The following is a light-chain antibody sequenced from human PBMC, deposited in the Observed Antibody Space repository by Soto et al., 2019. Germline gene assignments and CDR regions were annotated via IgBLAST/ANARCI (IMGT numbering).Light chain of an antibody. V-gene: IGKV3-20*01. CDR1: QSVSSSY. Sequence: TVLTQSPCTLSLSPGDRATLRCRASQSVSSSYLAWYQQKPGQAPGLLIYGASTRATGIPDRFSGTGSGTDFTLTISRLEPEDFAVYWCQQYDSSPRTFGQGTKVDIK. CDR3: QQYDSSPRT. J-gene: IGKJ1*01. CDR2: GAS.